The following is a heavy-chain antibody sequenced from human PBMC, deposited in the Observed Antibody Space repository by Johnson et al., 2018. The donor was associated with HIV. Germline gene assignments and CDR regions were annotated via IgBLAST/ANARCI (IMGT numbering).Heavy chain of an antibody. CDR3: ATSTASDALDI. Sequence: VQLVESGGSVVRPGGSLRLSCAASGFTFDNFAMSWVRQAPGKGLEWVSGINWNGGSTSYADSVKGRFTISRDNAKTSLYLQVNSLGAEDTALYYCATSTASDALDIWGQGTMVTVSS. CDR2: INWNGGST. D-gene: IGHD1-1*01. V-gene: IGHV3-20*04. J-gene: IGHJ3*02. CDR1: GFTFDNFA.